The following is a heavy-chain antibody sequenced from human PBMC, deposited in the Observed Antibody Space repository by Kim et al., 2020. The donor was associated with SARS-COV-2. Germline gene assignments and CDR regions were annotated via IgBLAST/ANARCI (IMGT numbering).Heavy chain of an antibody. D-gene: IGHD3-10*01. V-gene: IGHV4-34*01. CDR1: GGSFSGYY. CDR2: INHSGST. Sequence: SETLSLTCAVYGGSFSGYYWSWIRQPPGKGLEWIGEINHSGSTNYNPSLKSRVTISVDTSKNQFSLKLSSVTAADTAVYYCARGGDRGLWFGELWHYYYYGMDVWGQGTTVTVSS. CDR3: ARGGDRGLWFGELWHYYYYGMDV. J-gene: IGHJ6*02.